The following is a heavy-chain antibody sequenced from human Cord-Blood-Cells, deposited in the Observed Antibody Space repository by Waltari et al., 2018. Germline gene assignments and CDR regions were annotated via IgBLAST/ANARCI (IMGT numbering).Heavy chain of an antibody. CDR1: GYSISSGYY. Sequence: QVQLQESGPGLVKPSETLSLTCTVSGYSISSGYYWGWIRQPPGKGLEWIGSIYHSGSTYYNPSLKSLVTISVDTSKNQFSLKLSSVTAADTAVYYCARAPRESSSSGLAFDIWGQGTMVTVSS. D-gene: IGHD6-6*01. J-gene: IGHJ3*02. V-gene: IGHV4-38-2*02. CDR2: IYHSGST. CDR3: ARAPRESSSSGLAFDI.